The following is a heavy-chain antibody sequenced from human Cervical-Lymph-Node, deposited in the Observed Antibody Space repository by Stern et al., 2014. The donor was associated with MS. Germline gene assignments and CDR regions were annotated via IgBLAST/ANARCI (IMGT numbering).Heavy chain of an antibody. V-gene: IGHV3-13*01. Sequence: VQLVQSGGGLVQPGGSLSLSCAVSGLTFSRYDMLWVRQGAGKGLELVSVIGIAGDAYYPGSVKGRFTISRENARNSSYLYMNGLKAGDTAVYYCVAGGDYWGQGALVTVSS. CDR2: IGIAGDA. CDR1: GLTFSRYD. CDR3: VAGGDY. J-gene: IGHJ4*02.